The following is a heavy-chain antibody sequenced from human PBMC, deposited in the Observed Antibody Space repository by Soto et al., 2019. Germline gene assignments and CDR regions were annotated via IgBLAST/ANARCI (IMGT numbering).Heavy chain of an antibody. Sequence: EVQLVESGGGLVKPGGSLRLSCAASGFTFSNAWMNWVRQAPGKGLEWVGRIKSKTDGGTTDYAAPVKGRFTISRDDSKNTLYLQMNSLKTEDTAVYYCTTVASYGDERPFFDYWGQGTLVTVSS. J-gene: IGHJ4*02. CDR1: GFTFSNAW. CDR3: TTVASYGDERPFFDY. V-gene: IGHV3-15*07. CDR2: IKSKTDGGTT. D-gene: IGHD4-17*01.